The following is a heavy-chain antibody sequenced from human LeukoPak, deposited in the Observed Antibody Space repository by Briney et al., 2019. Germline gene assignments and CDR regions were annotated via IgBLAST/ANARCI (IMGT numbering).Heavy chain of an antibody. D-gene: IGHD3-16*02. Sequence: ASVKVSCKASGYTFTSYDINWVRQATGQGLERMGWMNPNSGNTGYAQKFQGRVTMTRNTSISTAYMELSSLRSEDTAVYYCARGAPFTFGGVIVIPDYGMDVWGQGTTVTVSS. V-gene: IGHV1-8*01. CDR2: MNPNSGNT. CDR3: ARGAPFTFGGVIVIPDYGMDV. J-gene: IGHJ6*02. CDR1: GYTFTSYD.